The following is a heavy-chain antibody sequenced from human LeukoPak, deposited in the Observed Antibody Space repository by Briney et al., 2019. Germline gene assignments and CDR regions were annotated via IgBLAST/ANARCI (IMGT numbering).Heavy chain of an antibody. CDR2: ITGSGGTT. D-gene: IGHD3-16*01. J-gene: IGHJ4*02. V-gene: IGHV3-23*01. CDR3: AKHDSRTYDY. Sequence: GGSLRLSCAGSGFTFINYDMSWVRQAPGKGLEWASAITGSGGTTYYADSVKGRFTISRDNSKNTVYLQMNSLRAEDTAVYYCAKHDSRTYDYWGQGTLVTVSS. CDR1: GFTFINYD.